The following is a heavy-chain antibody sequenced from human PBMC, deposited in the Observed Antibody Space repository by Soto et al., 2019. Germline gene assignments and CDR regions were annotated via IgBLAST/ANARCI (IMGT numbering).Heavy chain of an antibody. CDR1: GYTFTSYG. CDR3: ARADAYDILTGLDY. CDR2: ISAYNGNT. D-gene: IGHD3-9*01. V-gene: IGHV1-18*01. Sequence: ASVKVSCKASGYTFTSYGISWVRQAPGQGLEWMGWISAYNGNTNYAQKLQGRVTMTTDTSTSTAYMELRSLRSDDTAVYYCARADAYDILTGLDYWGQGTLVTSPQ. J-gene: IGHJ4*02.